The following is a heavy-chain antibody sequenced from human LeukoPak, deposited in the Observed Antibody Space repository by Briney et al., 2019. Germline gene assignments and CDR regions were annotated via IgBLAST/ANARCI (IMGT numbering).Heavy chain of an antibody. J-gene: IGHJ5*02. CDR3: AREFSGSLDNWFDP. Sequence: KPSETLSLICTVSGGSITSSSYYWGWIRQPPGKGLEWIASFYYSGSTYYSPSFKSRVTISVDTSKNQFSLKLSSVTAADTAVYYCAREFSGSLDNWFDPWGQGTLVTVSS. CDR1: GGSITSSSYY. D-gene: IGHD1-26*01. V-gene: IGHV4-39*02. CDR2: FYYSGST.